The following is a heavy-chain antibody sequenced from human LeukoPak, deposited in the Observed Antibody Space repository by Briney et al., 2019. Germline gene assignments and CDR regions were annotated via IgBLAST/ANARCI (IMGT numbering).Heavy chain of an antibody. V-gene: IGHV3-23*01. CDR2: ISGSGSSI. J-gene: IGHJ4*02. CDR3: AKTDLNPPNSDH. Sequence: GGSLRLSCTASGFTFTTYAMSWVRQAPGKGLEWVSSISGSGSSIYYADSVKGRFTISRDNSKNTLYLQMNSLRVEDTAIYYCAKTDLNPPNSDHWGQGTLVTVSS. D-gene: IGHD1-14*01. CDR1: GFTFTTYA.